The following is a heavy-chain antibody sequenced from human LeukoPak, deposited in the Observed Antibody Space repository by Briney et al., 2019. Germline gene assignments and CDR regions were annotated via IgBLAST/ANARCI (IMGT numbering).Heavy chain of an antibody. J-gene: IGHJ6*03. D-gene: IGHD1-26*01. CDR1: GYTFTGYY. V-gene: IGHV1-2*02. CDR2: INPNSGGT. CDR3: ASTVGPSDEYYYYYMDV. Sequence: ASVKVSCKASGYTFTGYYMHWVRQALGQGLEWMGWINPNSGGTNYAQKFQGRVTMTRDTSISTAYMELSRLRSDDTAVYYCASTVGPSDEYYYYYMDVWGKGTTVTVSS.